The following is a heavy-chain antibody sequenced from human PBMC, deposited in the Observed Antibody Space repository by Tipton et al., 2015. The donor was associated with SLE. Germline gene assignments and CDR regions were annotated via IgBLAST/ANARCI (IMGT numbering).Heavy chain of an antibody. CDR2: IFYTGST. D-gene: IGHD3-16*01. CDR1: GGSISSYF. CDR3: ARDSLNWGSYYHGIDV. V-gene: IGHV4-59*01. Sequence: TLSLTCTVSGGSISSYFWSWIRQPPGKGLEWIGHIFYTGSTRYNPPLKSRVTILVDTSKSQFSLRLGSVTAADTAAYYCARDSLNWGSYYHGIDVWGQGTTVTVSS. J-gene: IGHJ6*02.